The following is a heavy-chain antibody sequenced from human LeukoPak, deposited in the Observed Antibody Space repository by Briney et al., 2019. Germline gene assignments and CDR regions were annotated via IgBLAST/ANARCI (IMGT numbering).Heavy chain of an antibody. Sequence: GGSLRLSCAASGFTFSSYAMSWVRQAPGKGLEWVSAISGSGGSTYYADSVKGRFTISRDNSKNTLYLQKNSLRAEDTAVYYCAKDLYSGYDGRFPYVNWGQGTLVTVSS. CDR2: ISGSGGST. CDR3: AKDLYSGYDGRFPYVN. J-gene: IGHJ4*02. D-gene: IGHD5-12*01. CDR1: GFTFSSYA. V-gene: IGHV3-23*01.